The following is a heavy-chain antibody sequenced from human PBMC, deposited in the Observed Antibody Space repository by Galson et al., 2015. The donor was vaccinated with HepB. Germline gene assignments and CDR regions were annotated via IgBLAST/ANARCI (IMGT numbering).Heavy chain of an antibody. CDR3: ATYVDTAMDLEGYYFDY. CDR2: FDPEDGET. V-gene: IGHV1-24*01. J-gene: IGHJ4*02. Sequence: SGYTLTELSMHWVRQAPGKGLEWMGGFDPEDGETIYAQKFQGRVTMTEDTSADTAYMELSSLRSEDTAVYYCATYVDTAMDLEGYYFDYWGQGTLVTVSS. CDR1: GYTLTELS. D-gene: IGHD5-18*01.